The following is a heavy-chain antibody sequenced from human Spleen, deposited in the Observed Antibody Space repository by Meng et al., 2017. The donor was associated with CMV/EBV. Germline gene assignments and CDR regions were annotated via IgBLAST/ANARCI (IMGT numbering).Heavy chain of an antibody. CDR3: ARDSSGWYNWFDP. V-gene: IGHV1-2*02. Sequence: CQASGCALTAFYIHWVRQAPGQGLEWMGWIHTNTGGTNYAQRFQGRVTMTRDTSISTAYMELSGLRSDDTAVYYCARDSSGWYNWFDPWGQGTLVTVSS. J-gene: IGHJ5*02. CDR1: GCALTAFY. D-gene: IGHD6-19*01. CDR2: IHTNTGGT.